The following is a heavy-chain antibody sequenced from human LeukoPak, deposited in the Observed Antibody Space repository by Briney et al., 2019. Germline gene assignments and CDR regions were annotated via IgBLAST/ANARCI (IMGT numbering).Heavy chain of an antibody. CDR2: ISSNGGST. J-gene: IGHJ4*02. CDR3: ARGVPIAVVPADVDY. CDR1: GFTFSSYA. Sequence: GGSLRLSCAASGFTFSSYAMHWVRQAPGKGLEYVSAISSNGGSTYYANSVKGRFTISRDNSKNTLYLQMGSLRAEDMAVYYCARGVPIAVVPADVDYWGQGTLVTVSS. D-gene: IGHD2-2*01. V-gene: IGHV3-64*01.